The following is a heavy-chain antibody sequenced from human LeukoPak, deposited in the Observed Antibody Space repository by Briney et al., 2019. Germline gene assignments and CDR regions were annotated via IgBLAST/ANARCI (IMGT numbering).Heavy chain of an antibody. CDR3: AREGVVAAMNYYYYYMDV. J-gene: IGHJ6*03. Sequence: ASVKVSCNASGGTFSSYAISWVRQAPGQGLEWMGGIIPIFGTANYAQKFQGRVTITADESTSTAYMELSSLRSEDTAVYYCAREGVVAAMNYYYYYMDVWGKGTTVTVSS. D-gene: IGHD2-15*01. V-gene: IGHV1-69*13. CDR1: GGTFSSYA. CDR2: IIPIFGTA.